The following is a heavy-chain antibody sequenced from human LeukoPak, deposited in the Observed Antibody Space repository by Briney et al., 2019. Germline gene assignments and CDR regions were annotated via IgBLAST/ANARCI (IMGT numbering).Heavy chain of an antibody. J-gene: IGHJ5*02. CDR1: GGSFSGYY. Sequence: SETLSLTCAVYGGSFSGYYWSWIRQPPGKGLEWIGEINHSGSTNYNPSLTSRVTISVDTSKNQFSLKLSSVTAADTAVYYCAIYYYDSSGYYYYWFDPWGQGTLVTVSS. CDR3: AIYYYDSSGYYYYWFDP. D-gene: IGHD3-22*01. CDR2: INHSGST. V-gene: IGHV4-34*01.